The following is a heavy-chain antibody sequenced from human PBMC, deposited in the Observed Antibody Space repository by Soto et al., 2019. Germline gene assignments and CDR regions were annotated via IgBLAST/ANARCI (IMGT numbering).Heavy chain of an antibody. CDR2: IYYSGST. Sequence: PSETLSLTCTVSGDSINSRNYYWGWVRQPPGKGLEWIGSIYYSGSTYYNPSLKSRVTISVDTSKNHFSLKLSSVTAADTAVYYCARHYYHVLTGYWRAYYFDYWGPGPLVTVSS. J-gene: IGHJ4*02. CDR1: GDSINSRNYY. V-gene: IGHV4-39*01. CDR3: ARHYYHVLTGYWRAYYFDY. D-gene: IGHD3-9*01.